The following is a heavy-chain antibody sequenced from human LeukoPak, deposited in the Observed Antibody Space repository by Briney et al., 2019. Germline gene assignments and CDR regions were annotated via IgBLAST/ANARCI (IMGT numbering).Heavy chain of an antibody. CDR1: GGSISSGSYD. J-gene: IGHJ4*02. V-gene: IGHV4-61*02. Sequence: SQTLSLTCTVSGGSISSGSYDWSWIRQPAGKGLEWIGRIYTSGSTNYNPSLKSRVTISVDTSKNQFSLKLSSVTAADTAVYYCARSYDSSGPGHFDYWGQGTLVTVSS. CDR3: ARSYDSSGPGHFDY. D-gene: IGHD3-22*01. CDR2: IYTSGST.